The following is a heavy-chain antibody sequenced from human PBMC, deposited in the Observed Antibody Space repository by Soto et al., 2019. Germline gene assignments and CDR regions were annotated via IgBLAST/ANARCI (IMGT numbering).Heavy chain of an antibody. J-gene: IGHJ5*02. V-gene: IGHV3-21*01. Sequence: GGSLRLSCAAAEFPFSHYTMNWVRQAPGKALEWVSSISSSGTYIYYADSVKGRFTISRDNAKNSVYLQMNSLRAEDTATYFSERQRAPTGVLWSDHRGHGTLVTVSA. D-gene: IGHD2-8*01. CDR3: ERQRAPTGVLWSDH. CDR2: ISSSGTYI. CDR1: EFPFSHYT.